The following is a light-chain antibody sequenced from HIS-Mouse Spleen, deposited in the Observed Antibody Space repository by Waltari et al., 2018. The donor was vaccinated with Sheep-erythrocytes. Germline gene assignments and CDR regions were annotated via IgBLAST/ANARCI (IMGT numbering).Light chain of an antibody. CDR2: DAS. J-gene: IGKJ1*01. CDR3: QQFNNYPRT. V-gene: IGKV1D-13*01. Sequence: AIQLTQSPSSLSASVVARASITCRASQGISSALAWYQQKPGKAPKLLIYDASSLESGVPSRFSGSGSGTDFTLTISSLQPEDFATYYCQQFNNYPRTFGQGTKVEIK. CDR1: QGISSA.